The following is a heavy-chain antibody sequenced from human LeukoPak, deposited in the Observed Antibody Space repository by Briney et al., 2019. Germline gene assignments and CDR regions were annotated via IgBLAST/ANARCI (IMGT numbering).Heavy chain of an antibody. Sequence: GASVKVSCKASGYTFTGYYMHWVRQAPGQGLEWMGWINPNSGGTNYAQKFQGRVTMTRDTSISTAYMELSRLRSDDTAVYYCARARIAARPDDYYYYGIDVWGQGTTVTVSS. CDR1: GYTFTGYY. D-gene: IGHD6-6*01. CDR3: ARARIAARPDDYYYYGIDV. J-gene: IGHJ6*02. V-gene: IGHV1-2*02. CDR2: INPNSGGT.